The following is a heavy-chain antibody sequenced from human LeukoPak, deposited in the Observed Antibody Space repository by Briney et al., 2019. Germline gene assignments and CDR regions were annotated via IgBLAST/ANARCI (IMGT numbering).Heavy chain of an antibody. CDR3: ARGMLCSGGSCYRYYYYGMDV. D-gene: IGHD2-15*01. CDR1: GGSFSGYY. J-gene: IGHJ6*04. V-gene: IGHV4-34*01. Sequence: SETLSLACAVYGGSFSGYYCSLIRQTPGKGLEWIGEINLSGSTHNKPSLKSLVTLSVDTSKNQSSLKLSSVTAADTAVYYCARGMLCSGGSCYRYYYYGMDVWGKGTTVTVSS. CDR2: INLSGST.